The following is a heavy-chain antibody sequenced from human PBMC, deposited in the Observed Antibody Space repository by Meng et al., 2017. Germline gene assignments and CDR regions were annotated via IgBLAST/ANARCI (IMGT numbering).Heavy chain of an antibody. CDR3: AGGGSYFYWYFDL. J-gene: IGHJ2*01. CDR2: ISYDGSNK. CDR1: GFTFSSYA. V-gene: IGHV3-30*04. Sequence: GESLKISCAASGFTFSSYAMHWVRQAPGKGLEWVAVISYDGSNKYYADSVKGRFTISRDNSKNTLNLQMNSLRAEDTAVYYCAGGGSYFYWYFDLWGRGTLVTVSS. D-gene: IGHD1-26*01.